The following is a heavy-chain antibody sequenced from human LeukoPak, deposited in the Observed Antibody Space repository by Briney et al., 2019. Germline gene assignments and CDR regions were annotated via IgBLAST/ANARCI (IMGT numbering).Heavy chain of an antibody. V-gene: IGHV4-39*07. CDR2: IYYSGST. Sequence: PSETLSLTCTVSGGSISSSSYYWGWIRQPPGKGLEWIGSIYYSGSTYYNPSLKSRVTISVDTSKNQFSLKLSSVTAADTAVYYCAREKGGHDYWGQGTLVTVSS. D-gene: IGHD6-25*01. CDR3: AREKGGHDY. J-gene: IGHJ4*02. CDR1: GGSISSSSYY.